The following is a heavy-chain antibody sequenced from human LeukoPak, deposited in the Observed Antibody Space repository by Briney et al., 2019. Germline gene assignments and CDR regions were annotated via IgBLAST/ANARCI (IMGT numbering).Heavy chain of an antibody. Sequence: PSQTLSLTCTVSGGSISSGGYYWSWIRQHPGKGLEWIGYIYYSGSTYYNPSLKSRVTISVDTSKNQSSLKLSSVTAADTAVYYCARGIAARPVDYWGQGTLVTVSS. CDR3: ARGIAARPVDY. D-gene: IGHD6-6*01. CDR1: GGSISSGGYY. V-gene: IGHV4-31*03. J-gene: IGHJ4*02. CDR2: IYYSGST.